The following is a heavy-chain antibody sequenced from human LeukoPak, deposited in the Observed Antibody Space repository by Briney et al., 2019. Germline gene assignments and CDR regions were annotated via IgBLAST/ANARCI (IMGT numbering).Heavy chain of an antibody. CDR2: INPSGGST. CDR3: ARDLFHYYGSGSYWFDP. Sequence: ASVKVSCKASGYTFTSYYMHWVRQAPGQGLEWMGIINPSGGSTSYAQKFQGRVTMTRDTSTSTVYMEMSSLRSEDTAVYYCARDLFHYYGSGSYWFDPWGQGTLVTVSS. V-gene: IGHV1-46*01. D-gene: IGHD3-10*01. CDR1: GYTFTSYY. J-gene: IGHJ5*02.